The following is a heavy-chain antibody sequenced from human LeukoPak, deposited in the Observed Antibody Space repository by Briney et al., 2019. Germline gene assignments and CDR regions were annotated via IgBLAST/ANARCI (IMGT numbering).Heavy chain of an antibody. CDR1: GYTFSSYG. D-gene: IGHD2-2*02. J-gene: IGHJ6*02. CDR2: ISYDGSNK. CDR3: ASLPYCSSTSCYNYGMDV. Sequence: GGSLRLSCAASGYTFSSYGMHWVRQAPGKGLEWVAVISYDGSNKYYADSVKGRFTISRDNSKNTLYLQMNSLRAEDTAVYYCASLPYCSSTSCYNYGMDVWGQGTTVTVSS. V-gene: IGHV3-30*03.